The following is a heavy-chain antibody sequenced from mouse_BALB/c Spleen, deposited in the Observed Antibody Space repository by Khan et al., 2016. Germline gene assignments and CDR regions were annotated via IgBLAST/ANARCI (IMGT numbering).Heavy chain of an antibody. V-gene: IGHV2-6-7*01. CDR1: GFSIIAYG. J-gene: IGHJ4*01. D-gene: IGHD2-2*01. Sequence: VELVESGPGLVAPSQSLSITCTVSGFSIIAYGVNWVRQPPGKGLEWLGMIWGDGSTDYNSALKSRLNITKDKSKSQVFLKMNSLQTDDTAKYYCARDGWGYYAMDYWGQGTSVTVSS. CDR3: ARDGWGYYAMDY. CDR2: IWGDGST.